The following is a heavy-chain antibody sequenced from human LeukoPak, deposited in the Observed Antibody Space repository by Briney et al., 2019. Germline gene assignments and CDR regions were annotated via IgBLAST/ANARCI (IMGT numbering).Heavy chain of an antibody. CDR1: GYTFTSYY. D-gene: IGHD3-3*01. Sequence: GASVKVSCKASGYTFTSYYMHWVRQAPGQGLEWMGIINPSGGSTSYAQKFQGRVTKTRDTSTSTVYMELSSLRSEDTAVYYCARDRPFGVVSGYYFDYGGQGTLVTVSS. V-gene: IGHV1-46*01. CDR2: INPSGGST. J-gene: IGHJ4*02. CDR3: ARDRPFGVVSGYYFDY.